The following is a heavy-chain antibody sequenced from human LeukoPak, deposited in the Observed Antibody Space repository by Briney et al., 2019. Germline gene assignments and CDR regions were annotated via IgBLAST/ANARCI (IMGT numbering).Heavy chain of an antibody. Sequence: GGSLRLSCAASGFTFSDYYMSWIRQAPGKGLEWVSYISSSGSTIYYADSVKGRFTISRDNAKNSLYLQMNSLRAEDTAVYYCASNLIPPYYYYMDVWGKGTTVIISS. J-gene: IGHJ6*03. D-gene: IGHD3-16*01. CDR1: GFTFSDYY. CDR3: ASNLIPPYYYYMDV. V-gene: IGHV3-11*04. CDR2: ISSSGSTI.